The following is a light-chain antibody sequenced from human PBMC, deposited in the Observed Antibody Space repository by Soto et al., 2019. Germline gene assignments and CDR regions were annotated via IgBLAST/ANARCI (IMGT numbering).Light chain of an antibody. CDR1: QSISSE. CDR2: GAS. J-gene: IGKJ2*01. V-gene: IGKV3-15*01. Sequence: EIVMTQSPATLSVSPGERATLSCSASQSISSELAWYQQKPCQPPRLLIYGASTRATGVPARFTGSGSGSDFPLTSRGLQSEDFSVYYCQQGHNWPLTFGQGTRLEI. CDR3: QQGHNWPLT.